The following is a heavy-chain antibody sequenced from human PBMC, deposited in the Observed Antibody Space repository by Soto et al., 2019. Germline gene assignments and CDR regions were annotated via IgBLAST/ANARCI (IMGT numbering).Heavy chain of an antibody. Sequence: ESGGGLVQPGGSLRLSCAASGFSFSSYWMSWVRRAPGKGLEWVANIKQDESEKNYVDSVKGRFTISRDNAGNSLYLQMNNLRVEDTAVYFCARDRITRAPLGSFEYYYMDVWGRGTTVDVSS. D-gene: IGHD1-20*01. CDR1: GFSFSSYW. J-gene: IGHJ6*03. CDR3: ARDRITRAPLGSFEYYYMDV. V-gene: IGHV3-7*01. CDR2: IKQDESEK.